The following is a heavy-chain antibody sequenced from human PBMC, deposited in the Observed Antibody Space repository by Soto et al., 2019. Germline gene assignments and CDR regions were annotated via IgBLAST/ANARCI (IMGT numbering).Heavy chain of an antibody. D-gene: IGHD3-3*01. J-gene: IGHJ6*02. CDR3: ARGGVYYDFWSGLMPPHYYYYGMDV. CDR2: INHSGST. CDR1: GGSFSGYY. Sequence: SETLSLTCAVYGGSFSGYYWSWIRQPPGKGLEWIGEINHSGSTSYNPSLKSRVTISVDTSKNQFSLKLSSVTAADTAVYYCARGGVYYDFWSGLMPPHYYYYGMDVWGQGTTVTVSS. V-gene: IGHV4-34*01.